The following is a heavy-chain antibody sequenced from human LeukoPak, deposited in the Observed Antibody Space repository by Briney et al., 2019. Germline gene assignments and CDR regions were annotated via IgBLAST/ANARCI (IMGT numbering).Heavy chain of an antibody. Sequence: GASVKVSCKASGYTFTSYGISWVRQAPGQGLEWMGGIIPIFGTANYAQKFQGRVTITADESTSTAYMELSSLRSEDTAVYYCARRGSGYDWEGYYYYGMDVWGQGTTVTVSS. CDR2: IIPIFGTA. J-gene: IGHJ6*02. D-gene: IGHD5-12*01. V-gene: IGHV1-69*13. CDR3: ARRGSGYDWEGYYYYGMDV. CDR1: GYTFTSYG.